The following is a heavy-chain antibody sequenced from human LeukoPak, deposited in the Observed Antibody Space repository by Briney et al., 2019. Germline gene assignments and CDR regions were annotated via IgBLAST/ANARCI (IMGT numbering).Heavy chain of an antibody. V-gene: IGHV1-69*05. J-gene: IGHJ1*01. D-gene: IGHD6-19*01. CDR1: GGTFSSYA. CDR2: IIPIFGTA. Sequence: SVKVSCKASGGTFSSYAISWVRQAPGQGLEWMGRIIPIFGTANYAQKFQGRVTITTDESTSTAYMELSSLRSEDTAVYYCARAEGEWPVLGEYFQHWGQGTLVTVSS. CDR3: ARAEGEWPVLGEYFQH.